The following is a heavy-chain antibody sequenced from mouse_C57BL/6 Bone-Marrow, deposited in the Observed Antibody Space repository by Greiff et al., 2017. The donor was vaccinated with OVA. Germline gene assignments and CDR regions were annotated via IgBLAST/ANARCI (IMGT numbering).Heavy chain of an antibody. V-gene: IGHV1-76*01. J-gene: IGHJ1*03. Sequence: VKLMESGAELVRPGASVKLSCKASGYTFTDYYINWVKQRPGQGLEWIARIYPGSGNTYYNEKFKGKATLTAEKSSSTAYMQLSSLTSEDSAVYCCARWSTTVAYWYFDVWGTGTTVTVSS. D-gene: IGHD1-1*01. CDR1: GYTFTDYY. CDR3: ARWSTTVAYWYFDV. CDR2: IYPGSGNT.